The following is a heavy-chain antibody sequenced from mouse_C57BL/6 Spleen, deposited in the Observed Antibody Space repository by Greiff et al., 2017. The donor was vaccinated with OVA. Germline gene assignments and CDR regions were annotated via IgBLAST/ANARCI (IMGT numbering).Heavy chain of an antibody. J-gene: IGHJ2*01. CDR3: ARWGGLYYFDY. CDR2: IDPSDSET. CDR1: GYTFTSYW. V-gene: IGHV1-52*01. Sequence: VKLQQPGAELVRPGSSVKLSCKASGYTFTSYWMHWVKQRPIQGLEWIGNIDPSDSETHYNQKFKDKATLTVDKSSSTAYMQLSSLTSEDSAVYYCARWGGLYYFDYWGQGTTLTVSS.